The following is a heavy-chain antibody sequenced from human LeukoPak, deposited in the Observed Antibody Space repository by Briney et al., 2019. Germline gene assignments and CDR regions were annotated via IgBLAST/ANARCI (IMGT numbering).Heavy chain of an antibody. Sequence: GASVKVSCKASGYTFTGYYMHWVRQAPGQGLEWMGWINPNSGGTNYAQKFQGRVTMTRDTSISTAYMELSRLRSDDTAVYYCVRDGNWKQTGGFDPWGQGTLVTVSS. V-gene: IGHV1-2*02. D-gene: IGHD1-20*01. J-gene: IGHJ5*02. CDR2: INPNSGGT. CDR3: VRDGNWKQTGGFDP. CDR1: GYTFTGYY.